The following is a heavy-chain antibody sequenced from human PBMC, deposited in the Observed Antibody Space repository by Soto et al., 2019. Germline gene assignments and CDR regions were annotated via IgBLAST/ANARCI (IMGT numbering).Heavy chain of an antibody. J-gene: IGHJ4*02. CDR2: IYYSGST. Sequence: SETLSLTCTVSGGSISSGGYYWSWIRQHPGKGLEWIGYIYYSGSTYYNPSLKSRVTISVDTSKNQFSLKLSSVTAADTAVYYCARSFTRIVAQRYWGQGTLVTVSS. V-gene: IGHV4-31*03. CDR3: ARSFTRIVAQRY. D-gene: IGHD5-12*01. CDR1: GGSISSGGYY.